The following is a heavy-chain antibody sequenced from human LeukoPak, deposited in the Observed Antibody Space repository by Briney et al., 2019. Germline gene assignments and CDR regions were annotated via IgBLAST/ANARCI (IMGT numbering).Heavy chain of an antibody. J-gene: IGHJ4*02. V-gene: IGHV3-11*04. CDR3: ATDTYYDFWSGPVEY. CDR2: ISSSGSTI. D-gene: IGHD3-3*01. CDR1: GFTFSDYY. Sequence: GGSLRLPCAASGFTFSDYYMSWIRQAPGKGLEWVSYISSSGSTIYYADSVKGRFTISRDNAKNSLYLQMNSLRAEDTAVYYCATDTYYDFWSGPVEYWGQGTLVTVSS.